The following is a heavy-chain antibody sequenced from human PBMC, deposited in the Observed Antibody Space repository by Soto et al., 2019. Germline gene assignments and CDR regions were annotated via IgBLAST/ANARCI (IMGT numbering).Heavy chain of an antibody. D-gene: IGHD6-6*01. CDR1: GGSISSYY. CDR3: ARHKSYSSSFDYYYYYMDV. J-gene: IGHJ6*03. Sequence: SETLSLTCTVSGGSISSYYWSWIRQPPGKGLEWIGYIYYSGSTNYNPSLKSRVTISVDTSKNQFSLKLSSVTAADTAVYYCARHKSYSSSFDYYYYYMDVWGKGTTVTVSS. V-gene: IGHV4-59*08. CDR2: IYYSGST.